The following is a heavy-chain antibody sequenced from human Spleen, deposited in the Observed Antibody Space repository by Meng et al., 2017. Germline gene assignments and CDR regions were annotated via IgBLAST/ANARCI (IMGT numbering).Heavy chain of an antibody. Sequence: QVQRVQSVAEVKMPGASVKVSCKASGYTFTSYGISWVRQAPGQGLEWMGWISAYNGNTNYAQKLQGRVTMTTDTSTSTAYMELRSLRSDDTAVYYCARVVDYYDSSGLDDYWGQGTLVTVSS. CDR3: ARVVDYYDSSGLDDY. V-gene: IGHV1-18*01. J-gene: IGHJ4*02. CDR1: GYTFTSYG. CDR2: ISAYNGNT. D-gene: IGHD3-22*01.